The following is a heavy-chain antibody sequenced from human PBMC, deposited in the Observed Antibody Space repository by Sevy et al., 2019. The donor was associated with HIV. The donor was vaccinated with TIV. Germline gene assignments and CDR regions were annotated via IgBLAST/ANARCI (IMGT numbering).Heavy chain of an antibody. V-gene: IGHV1-8*01. CDR3: AQGYYFTY. Sequence: ASVKVSCKASRSTFVRNDINWLRQAPGQGLEWVGWMRPNSGEVGYAQKFQGRVTMTRNISITTAYMELGRLRFDDTAVYYCAQGYYFTYWGQGTVVTVSS. CDR2: MRPNSGEV. CDR1: RSTFVRND. D-gene: IGHD3-22*01. J-gene: IGHJ4*02.